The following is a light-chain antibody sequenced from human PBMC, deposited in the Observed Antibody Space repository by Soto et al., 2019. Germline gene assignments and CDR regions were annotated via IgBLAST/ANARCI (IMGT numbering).Light chain of an antibody. J-gene: IGKJ4*01. V-gene: IGKV3-15*01. CDR1: QSVSSN. Sequence: EIVLTQSPGTLSLSPGERATLSCRASQSVSSNLAWYQQKPGQAPRLLIYGATTRDTGIPARFIGSGSGTEFTLTISSLQTEDFAVYYCQQYDKWPPLTFGGGTKVDIK. CDR3: QQYDKWPPLT. CDR2: GAT.